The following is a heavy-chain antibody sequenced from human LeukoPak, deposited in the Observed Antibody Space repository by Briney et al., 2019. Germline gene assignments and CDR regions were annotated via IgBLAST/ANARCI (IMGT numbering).Heavy chain of an antibody. D-gene: IGHD1-26*01. CDR2: ISTSGVST. V-gene: IGHV3-23*01. J-gene: IGHJ4*02. CDR3: AKNTSGTYLDY. CDR1: RFTFCSYA. Sequence: GGSLRLSRAAPRFTFCSYAMSWVRQAPGKGLEWVSSISTSGVSTNYADSVKGRFTISRDNSKSMVYLQMNSLRAEDTAVDYCAKNTSGTYLDYWGQGILVTVSS.